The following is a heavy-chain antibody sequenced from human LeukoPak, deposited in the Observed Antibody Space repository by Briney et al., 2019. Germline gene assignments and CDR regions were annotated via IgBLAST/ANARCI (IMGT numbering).Heavy chain of an antibody. CDR2: IYHSGST. Sequence: SETLSLTCAVSGGSISSSNWWSWVRQPPGKGLEWIGEIYHSGSTNYNPSLKSRVTISVDKSKNQFSLKLSSVTAADTAVYYCARHIPGIAAAGHYYYYYGMDVWGQGTTVTVSS. D-gene: IGHD6-13*01. CDR1: GGSISSSNW. V-gene: IGHV4-4*02. J-gene: IGHJ6*02. CDR3: ARHIPGIAAAGHYYYYYGMDV.